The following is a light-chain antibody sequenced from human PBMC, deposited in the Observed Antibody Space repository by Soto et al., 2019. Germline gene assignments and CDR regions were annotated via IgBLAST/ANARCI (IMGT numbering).Light chain of an antibody. CDR3: HQRQYWPPIT. Sequence: EIVLTQSPGTLSLSPGERATLSCRASQSVSSSYLVWHQQKPGQAPRLLISDASNRATGIPARFSGSGSGTDFTLTISSLEPEDFAVYYCHQRQYWPPITFGQGTRLEIK. J-gene: IGKJ5*01. V-gene: IGKV3-11*01. CDR2: DAS. CDR1: QSVSSSY.